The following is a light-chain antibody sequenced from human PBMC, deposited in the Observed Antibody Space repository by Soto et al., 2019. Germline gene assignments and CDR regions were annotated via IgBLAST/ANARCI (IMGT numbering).Light chain of an antibody. CDR3: QQHQTYST. CDR1: QSISSY. Sequence: DIQMTQSPSSLSASVGDRVTITCRASQSISSYLNWYQQKPGKAPNLLIYAASSLQTGVPSRFSGSGSGTEITLTISSLQPDDFATYYCQQHQTYSTFGQGTKVDI. J-gene: IGKJ1*01. CDR2: AAS. V-gene: IGKV1-39*01.